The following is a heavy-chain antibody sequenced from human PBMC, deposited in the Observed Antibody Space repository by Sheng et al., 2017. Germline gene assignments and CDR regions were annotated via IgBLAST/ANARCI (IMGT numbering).Heavy chain of an antibody. V-gene: IGHV3-7*01. Sequence: EVQLVESGGGLVQPGGSLRLSCAASGFTFSSYWMSWVRQAPGKGLEWVANIKQDGSEKYYVDSVKGRFTISRDNAKNSLYLQMNSLRAEDTAVYYCARDETGLVRGAYGMDVWGQGTTVTVSS. CDR3: ARDETGLVRGAYGMDV. CDR1: GFTFSSYW. D-gene: IGHD3-10*01. J-gene: IGHJ6*02. CDR2: IKQDGSEK.